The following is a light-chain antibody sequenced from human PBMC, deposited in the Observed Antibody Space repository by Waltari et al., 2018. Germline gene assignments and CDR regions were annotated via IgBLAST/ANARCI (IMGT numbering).Light chain of an antibody. V-gene: IGLV2-11*01. CDR1: SSDVGYYNF. J-gene: IGLJ1*01. CDR2: DVP. CDR3: CSYAGNYIFI. Sequence: QSALTQPHSVSGSPGQSVTISCTGTSSDVGYYNFVSWYQQHPGKAPKPIIYDVPKRPSGVPDRFSGSKSGNTASLTISGLQAEDEADYYCCSYAGNYIFIFATGTKVTVL.